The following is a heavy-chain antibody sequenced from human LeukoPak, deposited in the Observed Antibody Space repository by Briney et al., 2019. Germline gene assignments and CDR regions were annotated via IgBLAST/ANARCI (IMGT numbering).Heavy chain of an antibody. J-gene: IGHJ4*02. CDR1: GFTVSNNY. CDR3: VYVDTVMATGDY. CDR2: IYSSGST. Sequence: GGSLRLSCAASGFTVSNNYMNWVRHAPGKGLEWVSVIYSSGSTYYADSVKGRFTISRHNSKNTLYLQMNSLRPEDTAVYYCVYVDTVMATGDYWGQGTLVTVSS. D-gene: IGHD5-18*01. V-gene: IGHV3-53*04.